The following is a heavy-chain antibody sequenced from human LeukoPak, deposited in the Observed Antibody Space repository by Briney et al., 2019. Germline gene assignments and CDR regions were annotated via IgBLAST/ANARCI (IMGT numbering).Heavy chain of an antibody. CDR2: ISYDGSNK. CDR1: GFTFSSYA. Sequence: PGGSLRLSCAASGFTFSSYAMHWVRQAPGKGLEWVAVISYDGSNKYYADSVKGRFTISRDNSKNTLYLQMNSLRAEDTAVYYCAKTRPTYCYDSSGQRAAFDIWGQGTMVTVSS. J-gene: IGHJ3*02. CDR3: AKTRPTYCYDSSGQRAAFDI. D-gene: IGHD3-22*01. V-gene: IGHV3-30-3*01.